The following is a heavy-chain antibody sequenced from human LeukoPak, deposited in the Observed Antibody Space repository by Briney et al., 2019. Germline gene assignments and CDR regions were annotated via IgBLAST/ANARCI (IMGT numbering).Heavy chain of an antibody. V-gene: IGHV4-30-4*01. CDR1: GGSISSGDYY. CDR3: AREYWDGYNSTRRTFDY. J-gene: IGHJ4*02. CDR2: IYYSGST. Sequence: SETLSLTCTVSGGSISSGDYYWSWIRQPPGKGLEWIGHIYYSGSTYYNPSLKSRVTISVDTSKNQFSLKLSSVTAADTAVYYCAREYWDGYNSTRRTFDYWGQGTLVTVSS. D-gene: IGHD5-24*01.